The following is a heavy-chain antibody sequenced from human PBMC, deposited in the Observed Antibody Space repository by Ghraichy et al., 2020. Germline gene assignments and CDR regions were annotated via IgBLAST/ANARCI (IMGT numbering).Heavy chain of an antibody. CDR2: IYTSGST. Sequence: SQTLSLTCTVSGGSISSYYWSWIRQPAGKGLEWIGRIYTSGSTNYNPSLKSRVTMSVDTSKNQFSLKLSSVTAADTAVYYCARLLMGRNYYGMDVWGQGTTVIVYS. CDR3: ARLLMGRNYYGMDV. D-gene: IGHD3-9*01. V-gene: IGHV4-4*07. CDR1: GGSISSYY. J-gene: IGHJ6*02.